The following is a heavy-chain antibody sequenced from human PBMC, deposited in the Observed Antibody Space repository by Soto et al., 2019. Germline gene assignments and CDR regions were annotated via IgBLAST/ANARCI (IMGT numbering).Heavy chain of an antibody. Sequence: GESLKISCKGSGYSFTSYWIGWVRQMPGKGLEWMGIIYPGDSDTRYSPSFQGQVTISADKSISTAYLQWSSLKASDTAMYYCARLGFYPLAVVVPAARWWGQGTLVTLFS. V-gene: IGHV5-51*01. CDR3: ARLGFYPLAVVVPAARW. CDR2: IYPGDSDT. J-gene: IGHJ4*02. CDR1: GYSFTSYW. D-gene: IGHD2-2*01.